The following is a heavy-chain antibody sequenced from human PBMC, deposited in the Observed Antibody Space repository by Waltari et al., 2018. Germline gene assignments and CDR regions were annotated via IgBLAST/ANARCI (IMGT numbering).Heavy chain of an antibody. CDR2: ISGSGSST. CDR3: AKDSRGYTPSPGDS. Sequence: EVQLLPSGGGLVQPGGSLRLSCATSAFSFGVHAMTWVRQAPGKGLEWVSTISGSGSSTFYADSVRGRFTISRDNARNTVFLEMNSLRVDDTAFYYCAKDSRGYTPSPGDSWGQGTQVTVS. V-gene: IGHV3-23*01. CDR1: AFSFGVHA. J-gene: IGHJ4*02. D-gene: IGHD5-18*01.